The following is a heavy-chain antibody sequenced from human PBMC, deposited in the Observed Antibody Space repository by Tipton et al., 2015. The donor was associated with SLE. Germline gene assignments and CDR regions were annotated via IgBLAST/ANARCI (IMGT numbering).Heavy chain of an antibody. D-gene: IGHD2-2*01. CDR3: ASGDCSSTSCYRAEDFQR. CDR2: IIPIFGTA. V-gene: IGHV1-69*05. CDR1: GGTFSSYA. J-gene: IGHJ1*01. Sequence: QSGAEVKKPGSSVKVSCKASGGTFSSYAISWVRQAPGQGLEWMGGIIPIFGTANYAQKFQGRVTITTDESTSTAYMELSSLRSEDTAAYYWASGDCSSTSCYRAEDFQRWGQGTLVTAAS.